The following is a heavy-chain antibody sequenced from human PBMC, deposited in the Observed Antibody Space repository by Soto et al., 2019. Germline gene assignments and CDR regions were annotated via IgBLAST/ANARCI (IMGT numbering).Heavy chain of an antibody. D-gene: IGHD3-22*01. Sequence: SETLSLTCTVSGGSISSYYWSWIRQPAGKGLEWIGRIYTSGSTNYNPSLKSRVTMSVDTSKNQFSLKLSSVTAADTAVYYCAGEPRRYYYDSSGYFEEYFQHWGQGTLVTVS. CDR3: AGEPRRYYYDSSGYFEEYFQH. J-gene: IGHJ1*01. CDR1: GGSISSYY. CDR2: IYTSGST. V-gene: IGHV4-4*07.